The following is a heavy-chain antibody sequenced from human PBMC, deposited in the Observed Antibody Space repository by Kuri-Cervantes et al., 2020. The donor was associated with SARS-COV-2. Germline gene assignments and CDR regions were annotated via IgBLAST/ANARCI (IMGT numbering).Heavy chain of an antibody. CDR3: ARDHQSNYDPTWFDY. CDR1: GGSISSSSYY. J-gene: IGHJ4*02. Sequence: SETLSLTCTVSGGSISSSSYYWGWIRQPPGKGLEWIGSIYYSGSTYYNPSLKSRVTISVDTSKNQFSLKLSSVTAADTAVYYCARDHQSNYDPTWFDYRGQGTLVTVSS. D-gene: IGHD4-11*01. CDR2: IYYSGST. V-gene: IGHV4-39*07.